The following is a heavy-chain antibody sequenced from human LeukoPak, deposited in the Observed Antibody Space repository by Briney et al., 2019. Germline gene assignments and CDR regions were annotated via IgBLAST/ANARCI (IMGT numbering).Heavy chain of an antibody. V-gene: IGHV3-74*01. Sequence: GGSLRLSCAASGFTFSSYWMHWVRQAPGKGLVWVSRINSDGSSTSYADSVKGRFTISRDNAKDTLYLQMNSLRVEDTAVYYCAREIMGYDTSGPGKWGQGTLVTVSS. CDR2: INSDGSST. CDR1: GFTFSSYW. J-gene: IGHJ4*02. CDR3: AREIMGYDTSGPGK. D-gene: IGHD3-22*01.